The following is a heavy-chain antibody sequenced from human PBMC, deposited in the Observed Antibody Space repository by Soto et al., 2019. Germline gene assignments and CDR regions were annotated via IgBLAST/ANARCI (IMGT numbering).Heavy chain of an antibody. Sequence: ASVKVSCKASGGTFSSYTISWVRQAPGQGLEWMGRIIPILGIANYAQKFQGRVTITADKSTSTAYMELSSLRSEDTAVYYCARNVVVVVAATRIPYDAFDIWGQGTMVTVSS. J-gene: IGHJ3*02. CDR1: GGTFSSYT. CDR3: ARNVVVVVAATRIPYDAFDI. D-gene: IGHD2-15*01. V-gene: IGHV1-69*02. CDR2: IIPILGIA.